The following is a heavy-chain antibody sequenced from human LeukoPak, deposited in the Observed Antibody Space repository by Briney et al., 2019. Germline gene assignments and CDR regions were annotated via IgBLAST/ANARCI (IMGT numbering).Heavy chain of an antibody. Sequence: GGSLRLSCAASGFTLDDYGMSWVRQAPGKWLEWVSGIGWSGSSTGYADSVKGRFTISIDNAKNSLYLQLNSLRAEDTAFYYCPRDRASGWYRGDYDYWGQGTLVTVSS. J-gene: IGHJ4*02. CDR3: PRDRASGWYRGDYDY. CDR1: GFTLDDYG. CDR2: IGWSGSST. D-gene: IGHD6-19*01. V-gene: IGHV3-20*04.